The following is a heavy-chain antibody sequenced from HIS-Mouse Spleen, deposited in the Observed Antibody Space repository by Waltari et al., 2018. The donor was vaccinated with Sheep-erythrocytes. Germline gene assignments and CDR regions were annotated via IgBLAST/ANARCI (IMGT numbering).Heavy chain of an antibody. V-gene: IGHV3-66*01. Sequence: EVQLVESGGGLVQPGGSLSLSCAASGFTVGRNYMSLVRQAPGKGLEWVSVIYSGGSTYYADAVKGRFTISRDNSKNTLYLQMNSLRAEDTAVYYCARVSGGNSNRFDYWGQGTLVTVSS. CDR3: ARVSGGNSNRFDY. CDR2: IYSGGST. D-gene: IGHD2-21*02. CDR1: GFTVGRNY. J-gene: IGHJ4*02.